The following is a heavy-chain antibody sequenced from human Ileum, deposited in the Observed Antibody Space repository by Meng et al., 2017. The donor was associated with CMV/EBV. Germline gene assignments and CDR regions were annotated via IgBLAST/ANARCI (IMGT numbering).Heavy chain of an antibody. Sequence: QGQRQESGPGLVKPSETLSLTCSVSGGSINSFYWSWIRQPAGKGLEWIGRIYSSGIINYNPSLKSRVTVSVDTSKNQFSLKVNSVTAADTAVYYCARLQAWDWFDPWGQGTLVTVSS. D-gene: IGHD4-11*01. J-gene: IGHJ5*02. CDR3: ARLQAWDWFDP. CDR2: IYSSGII. CDR1: GGSINSFY. V-gene: IGHV4-4*07.